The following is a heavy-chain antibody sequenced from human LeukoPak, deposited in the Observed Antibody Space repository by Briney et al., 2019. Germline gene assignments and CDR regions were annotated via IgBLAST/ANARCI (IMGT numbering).Heavy chain of an antibody. V-gene: IGHV3-30*18. CDR2: ISYDGSNK. CDR1: GFTFSSYG. Sequence: GRSLRLSCAASGFTFSSYGMHWVRQAPGKWLEWVAVISYDGSNKYYADSVKGRFTISRDNSKNTLYLQMNSLRAEDTAVYYCAKDYYGSGSYYNDYYGMDVWGQGTTVTVSS. D-gene: IGHD3-10*01. CDR3: AKDYYGSGSYYNDYYGMDV. J-gene: IGHJ6*02.